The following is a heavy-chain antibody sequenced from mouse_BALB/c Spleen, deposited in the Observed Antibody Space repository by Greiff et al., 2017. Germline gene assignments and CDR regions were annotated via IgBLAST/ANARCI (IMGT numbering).Heavy chain of an antibody. D-gene: IGHD2-4*01. J-gene: IGHJ4*01. CDR1: GDSITSGY. Sequence: DVQLQESGPSLVKPSQTLSLTCSVTGDSITSGYWNWIRKFPGNKLEYMGYISYSGSTYYNPSLKSRISITRDTSKNQYYLQLNSVTTEDTATYYCAREGSMINYAMDYWGQGTSVTVSS. V-gene: IGHV3-8*02. CDR3: AREGSMINYAMDY. CDR2: ISYSGST.